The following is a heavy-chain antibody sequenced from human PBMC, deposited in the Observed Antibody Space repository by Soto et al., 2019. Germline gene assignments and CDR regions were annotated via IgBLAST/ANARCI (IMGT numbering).Heavy chain of an antibody. CDR2: IIPIFGTA. D-gene: IGHD2-15*01. CDR1: GGTFSSYA. V-gene: IGHV1-69*13. CDR3: AIMGYCSGGSCYDGYYYGMDV. Sequence: ASVKVSCKASGGTFSSYAISWVRQAPGQGLEWMGGIIPIFGTANYAQKFQGRVTITADESTSTAYMELSSLRSEDTAVYYCAIMGYCSGGSCYDGYYYGMDVWGQGTTVTVSS. J-gene: IGHJ6*02.